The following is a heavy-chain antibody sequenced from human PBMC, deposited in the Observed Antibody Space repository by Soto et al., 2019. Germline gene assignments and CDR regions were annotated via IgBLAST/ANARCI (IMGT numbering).Heavy chain of an antibody. Sequence: SETLSLTCTVSGGSISSYYWSWIRQPPGKGLEWIGYIYYSGSTNYNPSLKSRVTISVDTSKNQFSLKLSSVTAADTAVYYCARGREARGVHRRIYYYYYGMDVWGQGTTVTVSS. D-gene: IGHD3-10*01. CDR3: ARGREARGVHRRIYYYYYGMDV. CDR1: GGSISSYY. J-gene: IGHJ6*02. CDR2: IYYSGST. V-gene: IGHV4-59*12.